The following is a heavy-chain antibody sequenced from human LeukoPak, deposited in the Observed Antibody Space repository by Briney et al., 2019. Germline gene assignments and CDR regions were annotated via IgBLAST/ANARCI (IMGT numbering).Heavy chain of an antibody. V-gene: IGHV4-30-4*01. J-gene: IGHJ5*02. CDR2: IYYGGSV. CDR3: ARGGRFCDAGSCYPNWFAP. D-gene: IGHD2-15*01. Sequence: PSQTLSLTCSVSGGSISSGDYYWSWIRQSPEKGLEWIGFIYYGGSVFYNPSLKTRRAISLDSSVNHFYLTLTSVTAADTAVYYCARGGRFCDAGSCYPNWFAPWGQGTLVTVSS. CDR1: GGSISSGDYY.